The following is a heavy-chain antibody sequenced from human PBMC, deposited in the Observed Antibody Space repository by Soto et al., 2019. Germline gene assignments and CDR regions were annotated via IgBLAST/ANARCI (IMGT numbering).Heavy chain of an antibody. V-gene: IGHV1-69*06. Sequence: SVKVSCKASGGTFSSYAISWVRQAPGQGLEWMGGIIPIFGTANYAQKFQGRVTITADKSTSTAYMELSSLRSEDTAVYYCARALREYCSSTSCYYYYGMDVWGQGTTVTVS. CDR1: GGTFSSYA. J-gene: IGHJ6*02. D-gene: IGHD2-2*01. CDR3: ARALREYCSSTSCYYYYGMDV. CDR2: IIPIFGTA.